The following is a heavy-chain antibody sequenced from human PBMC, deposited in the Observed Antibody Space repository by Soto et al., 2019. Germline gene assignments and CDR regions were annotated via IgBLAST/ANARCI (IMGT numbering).Heavy chain of an antibody. J-gene: IGHJ3*02. CDR3: ARDIGYGDYDGCAFAI. D-gene: IGHD4-17*01. Sequence: SETLSLTCAVSGGSISSSPYYWGWIRQPPGKGLEWIGSVYYSGSTSYNPSLKSRVAISVDASNNQFSLKLSSVTAADTAVYYCARDIGYGDYDGCAFAIWGQRTMVTVSS. CDR2: VYYSGST. CDR1: GGSISSSPYY. V-gene: IGHV4-39*07.